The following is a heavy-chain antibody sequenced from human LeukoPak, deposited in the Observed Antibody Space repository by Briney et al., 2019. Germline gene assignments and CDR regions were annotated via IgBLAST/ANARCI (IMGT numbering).Heavy chain of an antibody. CDR2: IIPIFGTA. D-gene: IGHD3-10*01. CDR3: AKDRRAGGYDY. V-gene: IGHV1-69*13. J-gene: IGHJ4*02. Sequence: ASVKVSCKASGGTFSSYAISWVRQAPGQGLEWMGGIIPIFGTANYAQKFQGRVTITADESTSTAYMELSSLRSEDTAVYYCAKDRRAGGYDYWGQGTLVTVSS. CDR1: GGTFSSYA.